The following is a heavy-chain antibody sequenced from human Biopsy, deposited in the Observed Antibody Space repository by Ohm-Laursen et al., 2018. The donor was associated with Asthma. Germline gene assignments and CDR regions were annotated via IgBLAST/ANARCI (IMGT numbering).Heavy chain of an antibody. CDR1: GFTFRSYA. V-gene: IGHV3-30-3*01. CDR2: GGSYYDGGLK. D-gene: IGHD5-12*01. CDR3: ARGYSGSDRIVYYYSGLEV. Sequence: SLRLSCAASGFTFRSYAMHWVRQAPGKGLEWVAVGGSYYDGGLKYYADSVNGRFTVSRDDSKNTLYLQMNSLSSEDTAVYYCARGYSGSDRIVYYYSGLEVWGQGTTVTVSS. J-gene: IGHJ6*02.